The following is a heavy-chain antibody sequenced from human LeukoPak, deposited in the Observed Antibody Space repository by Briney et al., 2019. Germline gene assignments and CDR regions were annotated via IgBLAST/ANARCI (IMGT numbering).Heavy chain of an antibody. CDR1: GFGVSSNY. CDR3: ARSDGGVLYCGEDCYLDL. J-gene: IGHJ4*02. CDR2: IYRGEKT. V-gene: IGHV3-66*01. Sequence: GGSLRLSCEASGFGVSSNYINWVRQAPGKGLGWVSVIYRGEKTYYTDSVKGRFNISRDSSKNTVFLQMNSLRAEDTAIYCCARSDGGVLYCGEDCYLDLWGQGTLVTVSS. D-gene: IGHD2-21*02.